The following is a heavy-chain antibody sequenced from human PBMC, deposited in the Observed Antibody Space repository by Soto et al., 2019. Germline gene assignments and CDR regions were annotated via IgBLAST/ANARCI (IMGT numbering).Heavy chain of an antibody. Sequence: ASVKVSCKASGGTFSSYAISWVRQAPGQGLEWMGGIIPIFGTANYAQKFQGRVTITADESTSTAYMELSSLRSEDTAVYYCASSTLGDTIFGVVTPNHYYYGMDVWGQGTTVTVSS. CDR3: ASSTLGDTIFGVVTPNHYYYGMDV. CDR2: IIPIFGTA. D-gene: IGHD3-3*01. CDR1: GGTFSSYA. V-gene: IGHV1-69*13. J-gene: IGHJ6*02.